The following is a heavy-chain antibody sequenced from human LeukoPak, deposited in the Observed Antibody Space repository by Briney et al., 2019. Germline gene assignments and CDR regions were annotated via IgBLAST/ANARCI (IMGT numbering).Heavy chain of an antibody. CDR1: GITVSSNY. CDR3: AIDLFDGDYGLYYYYGMDV. CDR2: IYSGGST. J-gene: IGHJ6*02. V-gene: IGHV3-53*01. Sequence: PGGSLRLSCAASGITVSSNYMSWVRQAPGKGLEWVSVIYSGGSTYYADSVKGRFTISRDNSKNTLYLQMNSLRAEDTAVYYCAIDLFDGDYGLYYYYGMDVWGQGTTVTVSS. D-gene: IGHD4-17*01.